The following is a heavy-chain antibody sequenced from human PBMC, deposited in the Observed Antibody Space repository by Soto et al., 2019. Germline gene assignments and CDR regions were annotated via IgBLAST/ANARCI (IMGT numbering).Heavy chain of an antibody. CDR3: ARGSTCYSSSRYRD. D-gene: IGHD6-13*01. Sequence: QVQLQESGPGLVKPSETLSLTCTVSGGSISSYYWSWIRQPPGKGLEWIGYIYYSGSTNYNPSLKRRVSTSVDTSKHQSSLKLSSVTAAATAVYYCARGSTCYSSSRYRDWGEGTLVTVSS. J-gene: IGHJ4*02. CDR2: IYYSGST. CDR1: GGSISSYY. V-gene: IGHV4-59*08.